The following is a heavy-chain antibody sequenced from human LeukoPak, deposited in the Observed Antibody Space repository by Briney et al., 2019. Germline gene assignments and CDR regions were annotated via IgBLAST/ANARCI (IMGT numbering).Heavy chain of an antibody. CDR3: ARRGPIAVAGKDY. J-gene: IGHJ4*02. D-gene: IGHD6-19*01. V-gene: IGHV4-39*01. CDR1: GGSISSSSYY. CDR2: IYYSGST. Sequence: SETLSLTCTVSGGSISSSSYYWGWIRQPPGKGLEWIGSIYYSGSTYYNPSLKSRVTISVDTSKNQFSLKLSSVTAADTAVYYCARRGPIAVAGKDYWGQGTLVTVCS.